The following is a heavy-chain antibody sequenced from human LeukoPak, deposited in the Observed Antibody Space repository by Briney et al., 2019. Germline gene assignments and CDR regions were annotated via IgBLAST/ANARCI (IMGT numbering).Heavy chain of an antibody. CDR3: ARHPKQLDYYYYYHMDV. CDR1: GGSISSSSYY. CDR2: MYYSGTT. D-gene: IGHD6-13*01. J-gene: IGHJ6*03. Sequence: SESLSLTCTVSGGSISSSSYYWGWIRQPPGKGLEWIGSMYYSGTTYYNPSLKSRVTISVDTSKNQFSLKLSCVTAADTAVYYCARHPKQLDYYYYYHMDVWGKGTTVTISS. V-gene: IGHV4-39*01.